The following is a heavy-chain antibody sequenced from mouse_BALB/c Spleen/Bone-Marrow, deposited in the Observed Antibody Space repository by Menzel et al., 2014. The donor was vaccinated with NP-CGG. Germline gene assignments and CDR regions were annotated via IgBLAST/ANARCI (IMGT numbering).Heavy chain of an antibody. D-gene: IGHD1-1*01. V-gene: IGHV4-1*02. CDR2: INPDSSTI. CDR1: AVDFSRYW. J-gene: IGHJ4*01. CDR3: ARLGYYGAMDY. Sequence: STAAVDFSRYWMSWVRQAPGRGLEWIGEINPDSSTINYTPSLKDKFIISRDNAKNTLYLQMSKVRSEDTALYHCARLGYYGAMDYWGQGTSVTVSS.